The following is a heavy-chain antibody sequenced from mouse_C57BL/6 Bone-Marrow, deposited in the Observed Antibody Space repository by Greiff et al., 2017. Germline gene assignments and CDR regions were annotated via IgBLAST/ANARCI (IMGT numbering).Heavy chain of an antibody. V-gene: IGHV14-4*01. CDR3: TTELRYAMDY. J-gene: IGHJ4*01. Sequence: VQLKESGAELVRPGASVKLSCTASGFNIKDDYMHWVKQRPEQGLEWIGLIDPENGDTEYASKFQGKATITADTSSNTAYLQRSSLTSEDTAVYYCTTELRYAMDYWGQGTSVTVSS. CDR2: IDPENGDT. D-gene: IGHD1-1*01. CDR1: GFNIKDDY.